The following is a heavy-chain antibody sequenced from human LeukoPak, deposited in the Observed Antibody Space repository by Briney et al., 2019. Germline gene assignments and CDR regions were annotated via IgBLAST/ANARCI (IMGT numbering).Heavy chain of an antibody. Sequence: SGALSLTCAVSGGSISSSNWWSWVRQPPGKGLEWSGEIYHSGSTNYNPSLKSRDTISLDNSKNQFSLKLSSVTAADTAVYYCAAGVYILTGYYPPDYWGQGTLVTVSS. J-gene: IGHJ4*02. V-gene: IGHV4-4*02. D-gene: IGHD3-9*01. CDR2: IYHSGST. CDR1: GGSISSSNW. CDR3: AAGVYILTGYYPPDY.